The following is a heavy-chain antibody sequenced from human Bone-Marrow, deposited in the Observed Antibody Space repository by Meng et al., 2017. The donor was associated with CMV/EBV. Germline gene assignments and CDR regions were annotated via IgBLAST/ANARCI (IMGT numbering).Heavy chain of an antibody. V-gene: IGHV3-53*01. CDR3: AKLRGYSFQDYFDY. D-gene: IGHD5-18*01. CDR1: GSTVSSNY. CDR2: IYIGGTT. J-gene: IGHJ4*02. Sequence: GESLKISCAASGSTVSSNYMSWVRQAPGKGLEWVSVIYIGGTTYYADSVKGRFTISRDNSKNTLYLQMNSLRAEDTAVYYCAKLRGYSFQDYFDYWGQGTLVTVSS.